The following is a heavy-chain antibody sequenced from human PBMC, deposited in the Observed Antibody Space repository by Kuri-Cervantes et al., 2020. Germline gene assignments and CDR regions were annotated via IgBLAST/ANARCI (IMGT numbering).Heavy chain of an antibody. V-gene: IGHV1-8*01. CDR1: GYTFTSYV. CDR3: ARGRLKRLVIPSYYFDY. Sequence: ASVKVSCKASGYTFTSYVINWVRQATAQGLEGMGWMNPNSGNKGFAQKFHGRVTMNRNTSISTAYMELSSLRSEDTAVYYLARGRLKRLVIPSYYFDYWGQGTLVTVSS. CDR2: MNPNSGNK. J-gene: IGHJ4*02. D-gene: IGHD3-9*01.